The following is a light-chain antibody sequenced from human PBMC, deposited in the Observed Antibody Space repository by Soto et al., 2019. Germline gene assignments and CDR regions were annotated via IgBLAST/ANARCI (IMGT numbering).Light chain of an antibody. CDR2: DVT. CDR3: CSYAGSYTVL. V-gene: IGLV2-11*01. CDR1: SSDVGGYNY. J-gene: IGLJ2*01. Sequence: QSVLTQPRSVSGSPGQSVTISCTGTSSDVGGYNYVSWYQQHPGKAPKFMIYDVTKRPSGVPDRFSGSKSGNTDSLTISGLQAEDEADYFCCSYAGSYTVLFGGGTKLTVL.